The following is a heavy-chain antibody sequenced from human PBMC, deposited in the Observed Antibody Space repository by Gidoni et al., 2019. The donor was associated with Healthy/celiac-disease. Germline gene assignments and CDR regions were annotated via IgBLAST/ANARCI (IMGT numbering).Heavy chain of an antibody. Sequence: QVQLVQSGAEVKKPGSSVKVSCKASGGTFSSYAISWVRKAPGQGLEWVGGIIPFFGYTNHPQKFQGKVQISGDRIPDTAHLELSSLRSEDTAVYYCARAWRLLAPYYFDYWGQGTLVTVSS. CDR1: GGTFSSYA. V-gene: IGHV1-69*01. D-gene: IGHD4-17*01. J-gene: IGHJ4*02. CDR3: ARAWRLLAPYYFDY. CDR2: IIPFFGYT.